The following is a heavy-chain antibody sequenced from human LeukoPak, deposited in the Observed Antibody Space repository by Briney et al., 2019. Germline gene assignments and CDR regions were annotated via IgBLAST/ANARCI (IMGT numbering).Heavy chain of an antibody. CDR2: INPNSGGT. V-gene: IGHV1-2*02. J-gene: IGHJ4*02. D-gene: IGHD1-26*01. CDR3: ARDQTVGATNAGY. Sequence: GASVKVSCKASGYTFTSYYMHWVRQAPGQGLEWMGWINPNSGGTNYAQKFQGRVTMTRDTSISTAYMELSRLRSDDTAVYYCARDQTVGATNAGYWGQGTLVTVSS. CDR1: GYTFTSYY.